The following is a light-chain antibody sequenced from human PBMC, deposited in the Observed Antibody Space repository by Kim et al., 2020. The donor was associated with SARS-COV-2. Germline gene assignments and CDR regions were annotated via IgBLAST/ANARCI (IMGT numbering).Light chain of an antibody. CDR2: GAS. Sequence: IVLTQSPGTLSLSPGERATLSCRASQSVSSSYLAWYQQKPGQAPRLLIYGASSRATGIPDRFSGSGSGTDFTLTISRLEPEDFAVYYCQQDGSSPQNPFGPGTKVDIK. J-gene: IGKJ3*01. V-gene: IGKV3-20*01. CDR1: QSVSSSY. CDR3: QQDGSSPQNP.